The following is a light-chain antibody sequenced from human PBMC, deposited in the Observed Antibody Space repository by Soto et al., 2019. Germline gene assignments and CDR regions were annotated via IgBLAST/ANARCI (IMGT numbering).Light chain of an antibody. V-gene: IGLV2-14*01. Sequence: QSVLTQPASVSGSPGQLITISCTGTSSDVGGYNFVTWYQQHPGKAPKLIICNVSERPSGVSNRFSGSKSGNTASLTIAGLQAEDEADYYCNSYTSSRTYVFGTGTKVTVL. CDR1: SSDVGGYNF. CDR2: NVS. J-gene: IGLJ1*01. CDR3: NSYTSSRTYV.